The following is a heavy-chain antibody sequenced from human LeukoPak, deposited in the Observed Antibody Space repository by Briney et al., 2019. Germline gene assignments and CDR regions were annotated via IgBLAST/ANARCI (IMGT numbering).Heavy chain of an antibody. Sequence: GTSLRLSCAASGFNFSSYAMHWVRQTPGKGLEWVSTISGGGGSTYYADSVKGRFTISRDNSKNTLYMKMNSLRAEDTAIYYCAKGSTAMVDYWGQGTLVTVSS. D-gene: IGHD5-18*01. J-gene: IGHJ4*02. V-gene: IGHV3-23*01. CDR2: ISGGGGST. CDR1: GFNFSSYA. CDR3: AKGSTAMVDY.